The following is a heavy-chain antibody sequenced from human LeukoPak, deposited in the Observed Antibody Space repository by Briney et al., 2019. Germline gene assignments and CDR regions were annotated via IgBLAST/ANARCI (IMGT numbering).Heavy chain of an antibody. CDR2: INPDSGGT. D-gene: IGHD5-18*01. Sequence: GASVNVSCKASGYTFTGYYIHWVRQAPGQGLEWMGWINPDSGGTNFPQKFQGRVTMTRDTSISTAYMELSKLRSDDTAVYHCARGDSYGYTSGFDYWGQGTLVTVSS. V-gene: IGHV1-2*02. CDR3: ARGDSYGYTSGFDY. CDR1: GYTFTGYY. J-gene: IGHJ4*02.